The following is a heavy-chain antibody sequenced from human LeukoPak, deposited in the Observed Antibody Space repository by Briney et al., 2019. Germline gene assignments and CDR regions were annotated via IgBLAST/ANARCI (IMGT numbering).Heavy chain of an antibody. CDR2: ITRSGDKT. J-gene: IGHJ3*01. CDR3: AREPMYGTFDF. CDR1: GFTFTTYA. D-gene: IGHD1-1*01. V-gene: IGHV3-21*01. Sequence: GGSLRLSCAASGFTFTTYAMNWVRQAPGKGLEWVASITRSGDKTYYAGSVKGRFIISRDNARDSLYLQMSSLRAEDMAVYYCAREPMYGTFDFWGQGTMVTVSS.